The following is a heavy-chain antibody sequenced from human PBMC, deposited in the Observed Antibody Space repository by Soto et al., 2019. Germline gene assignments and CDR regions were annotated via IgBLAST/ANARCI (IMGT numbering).Heavy chain of an antibody. J-gene: IGHJ4*02. CDR3: AHSQDYDYVWGSYRPTKFDY. Sequence: QITLKESGPTLVKPTQTLTLTCTFSGFSLSTSGVGVGWIRQPPGKALEWHALIYWDDDKRYSPSLKSRLTITKDTSKNQVVLTMTNMDPVDTATYYCAHSQDYDYVWGSYRPTKFDYWGQGTLVTVSS. CDR2: IYWDDDK. V-gene: IGHV2-5*02. D-gene: IGHD3-16*02. CDR1: GFSLSTSGVG.